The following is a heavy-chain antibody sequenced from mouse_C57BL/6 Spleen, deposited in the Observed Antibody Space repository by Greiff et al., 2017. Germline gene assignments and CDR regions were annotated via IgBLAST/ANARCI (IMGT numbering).Heavy chain of an antibody. Sequence: QVQLQQSGPELVKPGASVKISCKASGYAFSSSWMNWVKQRPGKGLEWIGRIYPGDGDTNYNGKFKGKATLTADKTSSTAYMQLSSLTSEDSAVYFCARLGYSNYWYFDVWGTGTTVTVSS. CDR3: ARLGYSNYWYFDV. CDR1: GYAFSSSW. CDR2: IYPGDGDT. V-gene: IGHV1-82*01. J-gene: IGHJ1*03. D-gene: IGHD2-5*01.